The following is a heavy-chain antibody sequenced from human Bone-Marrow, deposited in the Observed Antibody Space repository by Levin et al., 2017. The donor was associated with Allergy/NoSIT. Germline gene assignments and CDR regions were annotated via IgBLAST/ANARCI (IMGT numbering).Heavy chain of an antibody. D-gene: IGHD2-15*01. V-gene: IGHV3-23*01. Sequence: LSGGSLRLSCLASGFSFSGSVMGWARLAPGKGLEWVSSLTESAGSAYFADSVRGRFTISRDNSKNMLLLEMDRLRAEDTALYYCTRLRGGWPYYFESWGRGTLVTVSS. CDR3: TRLRGGWPYYFES. CDR2: LTESAGSA. J-gene: IGHJ4*01. CDR1: GFSFSGSV.